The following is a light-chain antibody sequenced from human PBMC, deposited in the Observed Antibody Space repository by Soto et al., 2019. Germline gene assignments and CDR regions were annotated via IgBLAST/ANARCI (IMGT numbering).Light chain of an antibody. V-gene: IGLV2-14*01. J-gene: IGLJ1*01. Sequence: QSVLTQPASVSGSPGQSITISCTGTSSDVGGYNYVSWYQQHPGKAPKLMIYDVRNRPSGVSNRFSGSKSVNTASLTISGLQAEDEADYYCSSYTTISTYAFGPGTKVTVL. CDR2: DVR. CDR1: SSDVGGYNY. CDR3: SSYTTISTYA.